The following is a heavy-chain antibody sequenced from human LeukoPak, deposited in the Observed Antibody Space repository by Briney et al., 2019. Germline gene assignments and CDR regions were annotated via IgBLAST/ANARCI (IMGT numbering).Heavy chain of an antibody. CDR2: IWYDGSKK. D-gene: IGHD5-12*01. CDR1: GFTFSSYG. Sequence: GGSLRLSCAASGFTFSSYGMHWVRQAPGKGLEWVAVIWYDGSKKYYADSVRGRFTISRDNSKNTLYLQMNSLRAEDAAVYYCAKDSRGYDFTVPLDYWGQGTLVTVSS. J-gene: IGHJ4*02. CDR3: AKDSRGYDFTVPLDY. V-gene: IGHV3-33*06.